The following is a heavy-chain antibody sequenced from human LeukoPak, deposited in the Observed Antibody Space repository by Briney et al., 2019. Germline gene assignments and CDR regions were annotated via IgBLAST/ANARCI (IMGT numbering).Heavy chain of an antibody. CDR1: GGSFSGYY. CDR2: INHSGST. D-gene: IGHD1-14*01. J-gene: IGHJ4*02. CDR3: ARPAYRDY. V-gene: IGHV4-34*01. Sequence: SETLSLTCAVYGGSFSGYYWSWTRQPPGKGLEWIGEINHSGSTNYNPSLKSRVTISVDTSKNQFSLKLSSVTAADTAVYYCARPAYRDYWGQGTLVTVSS.